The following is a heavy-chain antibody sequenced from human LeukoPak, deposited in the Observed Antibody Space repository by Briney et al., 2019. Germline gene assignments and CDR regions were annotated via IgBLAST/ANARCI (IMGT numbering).Heavy chain of an antibody. CDR2: ISGSGGST. Sequence: TGGSLRLSCAASRFTFSSYGMSWVRQAPGKGLEWVSAISGSGGSTYSADSVKGRFTISRDKSKNTLYLQMNSLRAEDTAVYYCAKDSLNDYYDSGTYYYSYYFDYWGQGTLVTVSS. CDR3: AKDSLNDYYDSGTYYYSYYFDY. D-gene: IGHD3-22*01. V-gene: IGHV3-23*01. CDR1: RFTFSSYG. J-gene: IGHJ4*02.